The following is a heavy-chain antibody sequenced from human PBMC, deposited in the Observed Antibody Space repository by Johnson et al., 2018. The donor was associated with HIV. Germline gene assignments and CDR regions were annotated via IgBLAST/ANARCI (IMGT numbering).Heavy chain of an antibody. CDR2: ISYDGSNT. Sequence: QVQLVESGGGVVQPGRSLRLSCAASGFTFSSYAMHWVRQAPGKGLEWVAVISYDGSNTYYADSVQGRFTISRDNSKNTLYLQMNSLRAEDTAVYYCARGRRIQLWLLADAFDIWGQGTMVTVSS. D-gene: IGHD5-18*01. J-gene: IGHJ3*02. V-gene: IGHV3-30*04. CDR1: GFTFSSYA. CDR3: ARGRRIQLWLLADAFDI.